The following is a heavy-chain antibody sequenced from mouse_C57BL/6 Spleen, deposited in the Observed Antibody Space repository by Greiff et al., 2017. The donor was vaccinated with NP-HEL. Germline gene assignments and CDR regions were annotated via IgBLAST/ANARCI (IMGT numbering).Heavy chain of an antibody. D-gene: IGHD1-1*01. CDR1: GYTFTDYY. V-gene: IGHV1-26*01. CDR3: ATTTVGYYYAMDY. CDR2: INPNNGGT. J-gene: IGHJ4*01. Sequence: VQLQQSGPELVKPGASVKISCKASGYTFTDYYMNWVKQSHGKSLEWIGDINPNNGGTSYNQKFKGKATLTVDKSSSTAYMELRSLTSEDSAVYYCATTTVGYYYAMDYWGQGTSVTVSS.